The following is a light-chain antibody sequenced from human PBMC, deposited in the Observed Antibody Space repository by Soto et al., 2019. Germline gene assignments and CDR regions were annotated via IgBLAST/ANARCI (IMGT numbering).Light chain of an antibody. Sequence: QSALTQHASVSGSPGQSITISCTASNSDIGTYNYVSWYQQLPGKAPKLVISEVSNRPSGISGRFSGSKSGNEASLTISGLQAEDEATYYCSSYTSTSTLYVFGPGTKVTVL. J-gene: IGLJ1*01. CDR2: EVS. CDR3: SSYTSTSTLYV. V-gene: IGLV2-14*01. CDR1: NSDIGTYNY.